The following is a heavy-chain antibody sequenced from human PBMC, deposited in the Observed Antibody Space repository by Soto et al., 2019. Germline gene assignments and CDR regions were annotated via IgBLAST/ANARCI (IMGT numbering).Heavy chain of an antibody. J-gene: IGHJ4*02. V-gene: IGHV4-34*01. CDR2: INHSGST. Sequence: PSETLSLTCAVYGGSFSGYYWSWIRQPPGKGLEWIGEINHSGSTNYNPSLKSRVTISVDTSKNQFSLKLSSVTAADTAVYYCAARPQGYILTGYSNFDYWGQGTLVTVSS. CDR1: GGSFSGYY. CDR3: AARPQGYILTGYSNFDY. D-gene: IGHD3-9*01.